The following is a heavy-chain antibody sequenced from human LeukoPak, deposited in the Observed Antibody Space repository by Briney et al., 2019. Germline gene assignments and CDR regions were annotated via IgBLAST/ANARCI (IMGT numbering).Heavy chain of an antibody. CDR3: ARDRSLYYRSNSYDVFVV. J-gene: IGHJ3*01. CDR1: GFTFSGYW. D-gene: IGHD6-13*01. Sequence: QSGGSLRLSCAASGFTFSGYWMTWVRQAPGKGLEWVANIKQDGSEKYYVDSVKGRFTISRDNAKNSLYLQMTSLRAEDTDVYYCARDRSLYYRSNSYDVFVVWGQGTTVTVSS. CDR2: IKQDGSEK. V-gene: IGHV3-7*01.